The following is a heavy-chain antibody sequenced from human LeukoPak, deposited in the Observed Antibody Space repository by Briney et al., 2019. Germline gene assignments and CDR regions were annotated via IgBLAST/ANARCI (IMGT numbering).Heavy chain of an antibody. CDR2: ISGSGGNT. Sequence: GGSLRLSCAASGFTFSSYAMSWVRQAPGKGLEWVSVISGSGGNTYYADSVKGRFTIPRDNSKNTLYLQMNSLRAEDSAVYYCAKRGYDSSGYPYYFDYWGQGTLVTVSS. CDR1: GFTFSSYA. D-gene: IGHD3-22*01. CDR3: AKRGYDSSGYPYYFDY. J-gene: IGHJ4*02. V-gene: IGHV3-23*01.